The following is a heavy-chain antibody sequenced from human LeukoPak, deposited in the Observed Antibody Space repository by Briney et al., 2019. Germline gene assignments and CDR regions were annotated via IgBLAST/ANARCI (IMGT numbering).Heavy chain of an antibody. CDR2: IYYSGST. V-gene: IGHV4-59*01. CDR3: ARVKSSGWYGAFFDY. CDR1: GGSISSYY. J-gene: IGHJ4*02. D-gene: IGHD6-19*01. Sequence: PSETLSLTCTVSGGSISSYYWSWIRQPPGKGLEWIGYIYYSGSTNYNPSLKSRVTISVDTSKNQFSLKLGSVTAADTAVYYCARVKSSGWYGAFFDYWGQGTLVTVSS.